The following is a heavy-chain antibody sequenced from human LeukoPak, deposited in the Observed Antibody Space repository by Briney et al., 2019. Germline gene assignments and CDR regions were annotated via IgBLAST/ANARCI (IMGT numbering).Heavy chain of an antibody. CDR3: AREGDGYYYMDV. CDR1: GGSISSYY. CDR2: IYYSGST. D-gene: IGHD5-24*01. J-gene: IGHJ6*03. Sequence: SETLSLTCTVSGGSISSYYWSWMRQPPGKGLEWIGYIYYSGSTDYNPSLKSRVTISVDTSKNQFSLKLSSVTAADTAVYYCAREGDGYYYMDVWGKGTTVTISS. V-gene: IGHV4-59*01.